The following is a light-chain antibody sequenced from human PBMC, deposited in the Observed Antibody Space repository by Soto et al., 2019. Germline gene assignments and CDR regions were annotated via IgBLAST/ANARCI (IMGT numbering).Light chain of an antibody. Sequence: QSALTQPASVSGSPGQSITISCTGTSSDVGGYNYVSWYQQHPGKAPKLMIYDVSNRPSGVSNHFSGSKSGNTASLTIYGLQAEYEADYYCSSYTSSSTWVFGGGTQLTVL. V-gene: IGLV2-14*01. CDR3: SSYTSSSTWV. CDR1: SSDVGGYNY. J-gene: IGLJ3*02. CDR2: DVS.